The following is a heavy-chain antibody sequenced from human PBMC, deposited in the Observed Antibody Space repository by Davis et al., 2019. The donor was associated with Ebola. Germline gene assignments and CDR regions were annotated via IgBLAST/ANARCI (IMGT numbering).Heavy chain of an antibody. D-gene: IGHD6-25*01. CDR2: IYYSGST. CDR3: ARTAAGDAFDI. CDR1: GGSISSYY. V-gene: IGHV4-59*08. Sequence: SETLSLTCTVSGGSISSYYWSWIRQPPGKGLEWIGYIYYSGSTNYNPSLKSRVTISVDTSKNQFSLKLSSVTAADTAVYYCARTAAGDAFDIWGQGTMVTVSS. J-gene: IGHJ3*02.